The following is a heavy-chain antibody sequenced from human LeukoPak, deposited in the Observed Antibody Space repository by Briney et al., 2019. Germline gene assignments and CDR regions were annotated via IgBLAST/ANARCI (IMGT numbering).Heavy chain of an antibody. CDR2: INPSGGVT. D-gene: IGHD5-18*01. Sequence: ASVKVSCKASGYTFTGYYIHWVRQTPGQGLDWMGMINPSGGVTSYAQKFQGRVTMTRDTSTSTVFMELSSLTSEDTAVYYCARWRGFSYGLYYFDYWGQGTLVTVSS. J-gene: IGHJ4*02. CDR1: GYTFTGYY. V-gene: IGHV1-46*01. CDR3: ARWRGFSYGLYYFDY.